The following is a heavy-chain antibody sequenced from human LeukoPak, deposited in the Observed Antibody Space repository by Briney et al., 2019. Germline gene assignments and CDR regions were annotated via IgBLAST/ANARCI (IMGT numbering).Heavy chain of an antibody. Sequence: SETLSLTCTVSGGSISSYYWSWLRQPPGKGLEWIGYIYYSGSTNYNPSLTSRVTISVATSKNQFSLKLSSVTAADTAVYYCARSSSGSYYNFYYYYGMDVWGKGTTVTVSS. V-gene: IGHV4-59*01. CDR2: IYYSGST. D-gene: IGHD3-10*01. CDR3: ARSSSGSYYNFYYYYGMDV. J-gene: IGHJ6*04. CDR1: GGSISSYY.